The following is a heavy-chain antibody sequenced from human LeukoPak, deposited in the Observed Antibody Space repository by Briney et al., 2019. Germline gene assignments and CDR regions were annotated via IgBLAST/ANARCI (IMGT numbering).Heavy chain of an antibody. CDR3: AKAGGSSWAVLDY. D-gene: IGHD6-13*01. V-gene: IGHV4-34*01. CDR1: GGSFSGYY. J-gene: IGHJ4*02. Sequence: PSETLSLTCAVYGGSFSGYYWSWIRQPPGKGLEWIGEINHSGSTNYNPSLKSRVTISVDTSKNQFSLKLSSVTAADTAVYYCAKAGGSSWAVLDYWGQGTLVTVSS. CDR2: INHSGST.